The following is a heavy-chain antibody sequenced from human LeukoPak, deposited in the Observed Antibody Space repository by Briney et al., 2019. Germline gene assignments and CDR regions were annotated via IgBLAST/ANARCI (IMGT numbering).Heavy chain of an antibody. CDR1: GGTFSSYA. V-gene: IGHV1-69*04. Sequence: SVKVSCKASGGTFSSYAISWVRQAPGQGLEWMGRIIPILGIANYAQKFQGRVTITADKSTSTAYMELSSLRSEDTAVYYCARDHSYYYGSGSYYPPAPFDYWGQGTLVTVSS. J-gene: IGHJ4*02. CDR2: IIPILGIA. D-gene: IGHD3-10*01. CDR3: ARDHSYYYGSGSYYPPAPFDY.